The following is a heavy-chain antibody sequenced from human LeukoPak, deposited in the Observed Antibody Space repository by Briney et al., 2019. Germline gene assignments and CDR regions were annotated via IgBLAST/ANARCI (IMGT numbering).Heavy chain of an antibody. V-gene: IGHV4-4*07. J-gene: IGHJ4*02. CDR3: ARDSAPSDWNYDY. CDR1: GGSISSFY. CDR2: IYSSGTT. Sequence: SETLSLTCTVSGGSISSFYWSWIRQPAGKGLEWIGRIYSSGTTNYNPSLKSRLTMSVDTSKNQFSLKLSSVTTADTAVYYCARDSAPSDWNYDYWGQGTLVTVSS. D-gene: IGHD1-7*01.